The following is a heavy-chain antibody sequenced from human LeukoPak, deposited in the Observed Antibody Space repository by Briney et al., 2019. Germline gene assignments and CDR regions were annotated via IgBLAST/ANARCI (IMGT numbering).Heavy chain of an antibody. J-gene: IGHJ4*02. CDR1: GGSISSHY. CDR3: ARGYSGSYGRFDY. V-gene: IGHV4-59*11. Sequence: SETLSLTCTVSGGSISSHYWSWIRQSPGKGLEWIEYIYYSGSTSYNPSLKSRVTISVDTSKNQFSLKLSSVTAADTAVYYCARGYSGSYGRFDYWGQGTLVTVSS. D-gene: IGHD1-26*01. CDR2: IYYSGST.